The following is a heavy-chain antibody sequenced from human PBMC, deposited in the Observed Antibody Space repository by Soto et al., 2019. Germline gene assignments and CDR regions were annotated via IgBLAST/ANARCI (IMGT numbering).Heavy chain of an antibody. D-gene: IGHD2-15*01. CDR2: ISGSGGST. J-gene: IGHJ4*02. CDR1: GFTFSNYA. CDR3: VNVGGRDGYNPFDY. Sequence: EVQLLESGGGLVHPGGSLRLSCAASGFTFSNYAMNWVRQAPGKGLEWVSAISGSGGSTYSADSVKGRFTISRDNSKNTLYLQMNSLRAEDTATYYCVNVGGRDGYNPFDYWGQGTLVTVSS. V-gene: IGHV3-23*01.